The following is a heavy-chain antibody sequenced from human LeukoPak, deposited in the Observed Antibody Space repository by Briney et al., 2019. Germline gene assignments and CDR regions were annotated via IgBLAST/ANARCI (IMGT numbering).Heavy chain of an antibody. CDR3: ATYCSSINCRALDY. CDR2: ISGSGGTT. Sequence: GGSLRLSCAASGFTFSGYAMSWVRQAPGKGLEWVSTISGSGGTTYYADSVKGRFTISRDNSKNTLYLQMNSLRAEDTAVYYCATYCSSINCRALDYWGQGTLVTVS. V-gene: IGHV3-23*01. D-gene: IGHD2-2*01. CDR1: GFTFSGYA. J-gene: IGHJ4*02.